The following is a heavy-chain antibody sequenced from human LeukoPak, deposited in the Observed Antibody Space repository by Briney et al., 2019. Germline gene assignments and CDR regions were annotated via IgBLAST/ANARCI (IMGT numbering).Heavy chain of an antibody. Sequence: SETLSLTCTVSGGSISSYYWSWIRQPAGKGLEWIGRIYSSGSTNYNPSLKSRVTMSVDTSKNQFSLTLSSVTVADTAVYYCAREGRYGDYEGYWGQGTLVTVSS. V-gene: IGHV4-4*07. CDR3: AREGRYGDYEGY. CDR1: GGSISSYY. D-gene: IGHD4-17*01. CDR2: IYSSGST. J-gene: IGHJ4*02.